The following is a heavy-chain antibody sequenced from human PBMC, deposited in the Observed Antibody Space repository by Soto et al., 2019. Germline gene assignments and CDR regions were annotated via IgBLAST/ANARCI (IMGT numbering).Heavy chain of an antibody. CDR3: AGGVDLGARSFDY. Sequence: SETLSLTCTVSGGSISSYYWSWIRQPPGKGLEWIGYIYYSGSTNYNPSLKSRVTISVDTSKNQFSLKLSSVTAADTAVYYCAGGVDLGARSFDYWGQGTLVTVSS. D-gene: IGHD3-16*01. J-gene: IGHJ4*02. CDR1: GGSISSYY. V-gene: IGHV4-59*01. CDR2: IYYSGST.